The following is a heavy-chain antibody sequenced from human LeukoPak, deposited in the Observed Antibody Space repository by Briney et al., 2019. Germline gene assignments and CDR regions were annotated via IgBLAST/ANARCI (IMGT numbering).Heavy chain of an antibody. J-gene: IGHJ5*02. V-gene: IGHV6-1*01. Sequence: SQTLSLTCAISGDSVSSNSASWNWIRQSPSRGLEWLGRTYYRSKWNNDYAVSVKSRITINPDTSKNQFSLHLNSVTPDDTAVYYCARDPDSSYEWGPFDPWGQGTLVTVYS. CDR2: TYYRSKWNN. CDR1: GDSVSSNSAS. CDR3: ARDPDSSYEWGPFDP. D-gene: IGHD1-26*01.